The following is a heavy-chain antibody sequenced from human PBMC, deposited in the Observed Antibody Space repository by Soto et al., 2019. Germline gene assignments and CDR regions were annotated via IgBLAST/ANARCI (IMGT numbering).Heavy chain of an antibody. CDR1: GFTVSSNY. Sequence: EVQLVETGGGLIQPGGSLRLSCAASGFTVSSNYMNWVRQAPGKGLEWVSIIYTDGTTSYADSVKGRFTISRDNFKNTLHLQMNSLRAEDTAVYYCAILSNWGQGPLVTVSS. V-gene: IGHV3-53*02. CDR2: IYTDGTT. CDR3: AILSN. J-gene: IGHJ4*02. D-gene: IGHD6-6*01.